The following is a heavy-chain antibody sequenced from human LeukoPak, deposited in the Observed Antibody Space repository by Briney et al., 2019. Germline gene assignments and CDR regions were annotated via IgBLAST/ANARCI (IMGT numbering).Heavy chain of an antibody. V-gene: IGHV3-21*04. CDR3: AKEGESRITIFGVVPXYFDL. CDR2: XSSGSGYM. CDR1: GFTFSSYN. D-gene: IGHD3-3*01. Sequence: GGSLRLSCAASGFTFSSYNMNWVRQAPGKGLEWVSSXSSGSGYMYYADSVKGRFTISRDNAKNSMFLQMNSLRTEDMALYYCAKEGESRITIFGVVPXYFDLWGRGTLVTVSS. J-gene: IGHJ2*01.